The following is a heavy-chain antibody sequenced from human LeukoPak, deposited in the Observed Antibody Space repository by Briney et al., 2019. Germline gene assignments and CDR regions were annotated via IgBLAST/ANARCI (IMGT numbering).Heavy chain of an antibody. CDR3: AREDGGYYYLDAFDI. J-gene: IGHJ3*02. D-gene: IGHD3-22*01. Sequence: ASVKVSCKASGYTFTSYGISWVRQAPGQGLEWMGWISAYNGNTNYAQKLQGRVTMTTDTSTSTAYMELRSPRSDDTAVYYCAREDGGYYYLDAFDISGQGTMVTVSS. V-gene: IGHV1-18*01. CDR1: GYTFTSYG. CDR2: ISAYNGNT.